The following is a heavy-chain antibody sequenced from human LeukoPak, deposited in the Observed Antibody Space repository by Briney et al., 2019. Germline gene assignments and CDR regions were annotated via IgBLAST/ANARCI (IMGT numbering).Heavy chain of an antibody. D-gene: IGHD3-10*01. CDR3: GRVGEILVFPPGY. CDR2: IWYNGINK. Sequence: GRSLRLSCAASGFTFSSYAMHWVRQAPGKGLEWVAVIWYNGINKYYADSVKGRFTISRDNSKNTLYLQMNSLRAEDTAVYYWGRVGEILVFPPGYWGRGPLVTVP. CDR1: GFTFSSYA. V-gene: IGHV3-33*01. J-gene: IGHJ4*02.